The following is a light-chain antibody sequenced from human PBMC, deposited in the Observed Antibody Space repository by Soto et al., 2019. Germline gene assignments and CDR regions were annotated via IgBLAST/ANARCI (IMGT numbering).Light chain of an antibody. CDR2: DVS. CDR1: SSDVGGYNY. V-gene: IGLV2-14*01. CDR3: SSYTSSSTLVV. J-gene: IGLJ2*01. Sequence: QSALTQPASVSGSPGQSITISCTGTSSDVGGYNYVSWYQQHPGKAPKLMIYDVSHRPSGVSNRFSGSKSGNTASLTISGPQAEDEADYYCSSYTSSSTLVVFGGGTKVTVL.